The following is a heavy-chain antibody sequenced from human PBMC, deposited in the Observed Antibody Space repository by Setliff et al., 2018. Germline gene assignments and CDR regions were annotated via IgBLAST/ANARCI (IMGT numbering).Heavy chain of an antibody. CDR1: GFTFSDYY. CDR3: ARDATYYDFWSDYSPDAFDI. J-gene: IGHJ3*02. D-gene: IGHD3-3*01. Sequence: PGASLKLSCAASGFTFSDYYMSWIRQAPGKGLEWVANIKQDGSEKYYVDSVKGRFAISRDNAKNSLYLQMNSLRAEDTAMYYCARDATYYDFWSDYSPDAFDIWGQGTMVTV. CDR2: IKQDGSEK. V-gene: IGHV3-7*01.